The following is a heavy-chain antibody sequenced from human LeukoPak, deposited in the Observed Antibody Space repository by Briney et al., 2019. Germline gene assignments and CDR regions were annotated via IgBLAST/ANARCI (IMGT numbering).Heavy chain of an antibody. CDR1: GYTFTSYG. Sequence: ASVKVSCKASGYTFTSYGMSWVRQAPGQGLERMGWISAYNGNTNYAQKLQGRVTMTTDTSTSTAYMELRSLRSDDTAVYYCARVRDSSGWYYFDYWGQGTLVTVSS. D-gene: IGHD6-19*01. V-gene: IGHV1-18*01. CDR3: ARVRDSSGWYYFDY. J-gene: IGHJ4*02. CDR2: ISAYNGNT.